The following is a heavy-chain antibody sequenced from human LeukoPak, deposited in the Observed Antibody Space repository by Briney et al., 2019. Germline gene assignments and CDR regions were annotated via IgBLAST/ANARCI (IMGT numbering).Heavy chain of an antibody. CDR1: GGSISSYY. Sequence: PSETLSLTCTVSGGSISSYYWSWIRQPPGKGLEWIGYFYYSGNINYNPSLKSRVTISVDTSKNQFSLRLSSVTAADTAVYYCARQAVTGTNNWFDPWGQGTLVTVSS. CDR2: FYYSGNI. J-gene: IGHJ5*02. D-gene: IGHD6-19*01. V-gene: IGHV4-59*08. CDR3: ARQAVTGTNNWFDP.